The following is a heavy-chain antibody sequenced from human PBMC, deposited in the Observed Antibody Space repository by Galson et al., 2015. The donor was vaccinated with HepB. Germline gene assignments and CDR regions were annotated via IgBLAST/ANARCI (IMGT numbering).Heavy chain of an antibody. CDR2: INTNTGNP. V-gene: IGHV7-4-1*02. Sequence: SVKVSCKASGYTFTSYAMNWVRQAPGQGLEWMGWINTNTGNPTYAQGFTGRFVFSLDTSVSTAYLQISSLKAEDTAVYYCATADSGSLERRGFDYWGQGTLVTVSS. CDR3: ATADSGSLERRGFDY. J-gene: IGHJ4*02. CDR1: GYTFTSYA. D-gene: IGHD1-26*01.